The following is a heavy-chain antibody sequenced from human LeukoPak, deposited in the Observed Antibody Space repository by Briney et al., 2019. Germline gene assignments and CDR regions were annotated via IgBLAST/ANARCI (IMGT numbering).Heavy chain of an antibody. D-gene: IGHD3-10*01. CDR1: GGSVTDYY. J-gene: IGHJ4*02. CDR2: IYYSGST. Sequence: SETLSLTCTVSGGSVTDYYWSWIRQPPGKGLEWIGYIYYSGSTNYNPSLKSRVTISVDTSKNQFSLKLSSVTAADTAVYYCARVGILLWFGEPAYYFDYWGQGTLVTVSS. V-gene: IGHV4-59*02. CDR3: ARVGILLWFGEPAYYFDY.